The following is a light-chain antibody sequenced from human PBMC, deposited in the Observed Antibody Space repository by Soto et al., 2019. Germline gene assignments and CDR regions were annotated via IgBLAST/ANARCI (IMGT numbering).Light chain of an antibody. CDR1: QTIAKS. CDR2: GAS. CDR3: QQSYSVPYT. Sequence: DIQMTQSPSSLSASVGDTISITCRSFQTIAKSLNWYQQRPGKAPKLLIFGASNLHNGVPPRFSGLGSGTLFTLTITTPQPEDAAPYYCQQSYSVPYTFGQGTTVDI. V-gene: IGKV1-39*01. J-gene: IGKJ2*01.